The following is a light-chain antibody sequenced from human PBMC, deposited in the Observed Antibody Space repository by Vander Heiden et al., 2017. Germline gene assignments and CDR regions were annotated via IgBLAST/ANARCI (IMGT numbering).Light chain of an antibody. V-gene: IGLV2-14*03. J-gene: IGLJ2*01. CDR3: SSYTSSSSVV. CDR1: SSDVGGYNY. Sequence: QSALTQPASVSGSPGQSITISCTGTSSDVGGYNYVSWYQQHPSKVPNLLIYDVSNRPSGVSNRFSGSKSGNTASLTISGLQAEDEADYYCSSYTSSSSVVFGGGTKLTVL. CDR2: DVS.